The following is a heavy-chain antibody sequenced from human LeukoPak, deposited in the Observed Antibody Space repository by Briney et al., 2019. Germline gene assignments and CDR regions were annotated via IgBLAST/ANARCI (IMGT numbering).Heavy chain of an antibody. V-gene: IGHV1-69*06. CDR1: GGTFSSYA. Sequence: SVKVSCKASGGTFSSYAISWVRQAPGQGLECMGGIIPIFGTANYAQKFQGRVTITADKSTSTAYMELSSLRSEDTAVYYCASVGMATKPHDAFDIWGQGTMVTVSS. J-gene: IGHJ3*02. CDR2: IIPIFGTA. CDR3: ASVGMATKPHDAFDI. D-gene: IGHD5-24*01.